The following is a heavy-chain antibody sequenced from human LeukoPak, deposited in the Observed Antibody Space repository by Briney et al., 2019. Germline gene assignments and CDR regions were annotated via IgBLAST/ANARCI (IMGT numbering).Heavy chain of an antibody. J-gene: IGHJ4*02. D-gene: IGHD5-24*01. Sequence: GGSLRLSCAASGFTFSSYAMSWVRQAPGKGLEWVSAISGSGGSTYYADSVKGRFTISRDNSKNTLYLQTNSLRAEDTAVYYCAKDPVGRGVEMATPVDYWGQGTLVTVSS. V-gene: IGHV3-23*01. CDR2: ISGSGGST. CDR1: GFTFSSYA. CDR3: AKDPVGRGVEMATPVDY.